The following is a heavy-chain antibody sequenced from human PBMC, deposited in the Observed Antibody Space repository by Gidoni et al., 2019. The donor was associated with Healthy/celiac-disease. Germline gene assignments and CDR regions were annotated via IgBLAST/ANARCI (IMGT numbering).Heavy chain of an antibody. CDR1: GFTFSSYA. CDR2: ISGSGGST. Sequence: EVQLLESGGGLVQPGGSLRLSCAASGFTFSSYAMSWVRQAPGKGLEWVSAISGSGGSTYYADSVKGRFTISRDNSKNTLYLQMNSLRAEDTAVYYCAKGGQGSGWYPDAFDIWGQGTMVTVSS. J-gene: IGHJ3*02. V-gene: IGHV3-23*01. D-gene: IGHD6-19*01. CDR3: AKGGQGSGWYPDAFDI.